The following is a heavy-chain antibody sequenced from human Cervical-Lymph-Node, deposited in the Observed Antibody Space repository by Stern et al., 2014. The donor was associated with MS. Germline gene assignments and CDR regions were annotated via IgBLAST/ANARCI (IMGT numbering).Heavy chain of an antibody. CDR1: GFTFRRYA. CDR3: ARDGLEMATELDY. CDR2: ISNEGSNK. J-gene: IGHJ4*02. V-gene: IGHV3-30*04. D-gene: IGHD5-24*01. Sequence: VQLVESGGGVVQPGRSLRLSCAASGFTFRRYALHWVRQTPGKGLQWVAVISNEGSNKYYAESMKGRFTISRDNSKNTLYLQMNSLRAEDTAVYYCARDGLEMATELDYWGQGTLVTVSS.